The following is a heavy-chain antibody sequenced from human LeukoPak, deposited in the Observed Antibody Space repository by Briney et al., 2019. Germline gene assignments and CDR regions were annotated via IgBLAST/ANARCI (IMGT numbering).Heavy chain of an antibody. J-gene: IGHJ4*02. D-gene: IGHD3-3*01. CDR3: AGTYYDFWSGYYSYFDY. V-gene: IGHV3-7*01. CDR2: IKQDGSEK. CDR1: GLTFSSYW. Sequence: GGSLRLSCAASGLTFSSYWMSWVRQAPGKGLQWVANIKQDGSEKYYLDSVKGRFTISRDNAKNSLYLQMNSLRAEDTAVYYCAGTYYDFWSGYYSYFDYWGQGTLVTVSS.